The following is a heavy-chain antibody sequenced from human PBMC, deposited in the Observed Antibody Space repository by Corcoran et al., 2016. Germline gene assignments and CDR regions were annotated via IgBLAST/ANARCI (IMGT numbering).Heavy chain of an antibody. Sequence: QLQLQESGPGLVKPSETLSLTCTVSGGSISSSSYYWGWIRQPPGKGLEWIGSIYYSGSTYYNPSLKSRVTISVDTSKNQFSLKLSSVTAADTAVYYCAREGFDTETDYWGQGTLVTVSS. CDR2: IYYSGST. CDR1: GGSISSSSYY. J-gene: IGHJ4*02. V-gene: IGHV4-39*07. D-gene: IGHD3-10*01. CDR3: AREGFDTETDY.